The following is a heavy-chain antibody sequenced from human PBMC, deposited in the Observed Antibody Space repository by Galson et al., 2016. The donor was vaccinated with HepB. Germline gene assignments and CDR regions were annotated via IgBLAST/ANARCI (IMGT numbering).Heavy chain of an antibody. D-gene: IGHD7-27*01. CDR2: IHHSGST. CDR1: GGSFSDATW. V-gene: IGHV4-4*02. Sequence: SETLSLTCAVSGGSFSDATWWTWVRQLPGKGLEWIGEIHHSGSTNYNPSLKSRVTISVDRSKHQFSLKLSSVTAADTALYYCARGGNWVFDDWGQGTLVSVSS. CDR3: ARGGNWVFDD. J-gene: IGHJ4*02.